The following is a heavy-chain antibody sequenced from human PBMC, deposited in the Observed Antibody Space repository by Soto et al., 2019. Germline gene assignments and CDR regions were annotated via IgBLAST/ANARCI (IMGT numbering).Heavy chain of an antibody. CDR1: GGSIRSANW. J-gene: IGHJ6*02. V-gene: IGHV4-4*02. Sequence: TLSLTCAVSGGSIRSANWWTWVRQPPGKGLEWIGEIYHGGSTSYNPSLKSRVTLSLDKFKNHFSLNLTSVTAADTAVYYCARLSFSYGVDVWGQGSTVTVSS. CDR3: ARLSFSYGVDV. CDR2: IYHGGST.